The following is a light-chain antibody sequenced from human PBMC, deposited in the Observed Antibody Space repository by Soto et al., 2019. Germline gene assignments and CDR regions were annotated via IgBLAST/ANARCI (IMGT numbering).Light chain of an antibody. Sequence: DIQMTQSPSTMSASVGDRVTITCRASQSISIWLAWYQQKPGQAPKLLIYDAASLESGVPSRFSGSGFGTEVPLTINSLQPDDFATYYCQRYNSYSVAFGGGTNVELK. CDR2: DAA. CDR1: QSISIW. V-gene: IGKV1-5*01. J-gene: IGKJ4*02. CDR3: QRYNSYSVA.